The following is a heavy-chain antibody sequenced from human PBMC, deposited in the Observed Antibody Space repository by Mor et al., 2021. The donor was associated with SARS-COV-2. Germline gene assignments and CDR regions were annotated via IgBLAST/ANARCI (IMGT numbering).Heavy chain of an antibody. CDR1: SYA. D-gene: IGHD1-26*01. Sequence: SYAMHWVRQAPGKGLEWVAVISYDGSNKYYADSVKGRFTISRDNSKNTLYLQMNSLRAEDTAVYYCARDGRGELRAIDYWGQG. V-gene: IGHV3-30-3*01. J-gene: IGHJ4*02. CDR2: ISYDGSNK. CDR3: ARDGRGELRAIDY.